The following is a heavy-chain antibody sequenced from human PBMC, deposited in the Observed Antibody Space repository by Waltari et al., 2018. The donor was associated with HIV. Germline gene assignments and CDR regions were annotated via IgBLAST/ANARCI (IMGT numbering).Heavy chain of an antibody. V-gene: IGHV4-39*01. CDR1: GGSISSSDYY. CDR3: ARHLRGHGFLAKLYYFDF. J-gene: IGHJ4*02. CDR2: IYYGGST. Sequence: QLQMQESGPGLVKPSETLSLTCSVSGGSISSSDYYWGWIRQCPGKGLEGIGNIYYGGSTYYNPSLQSRVTISGDTSKNQFSLRLNSVTAADTAVYFCARHLRGHGFLAKLYYFDFWGQGALVTVSS. D-gene: IGHD3-3*01.